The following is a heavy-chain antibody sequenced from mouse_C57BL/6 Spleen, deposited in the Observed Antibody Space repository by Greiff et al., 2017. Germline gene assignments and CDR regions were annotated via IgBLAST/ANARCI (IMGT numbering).Heavy chain of an antibody. CDR1: GYAFTGYC. J-gene: IGHJ4*01. V-gene: IGHV1-19*01. CDR3: ARWLPCVYLDY. Sequence: EVQLQQSGPVLVKPGASVKMSCKASGYAFTGYCMNWVKQRPGKGLEWIGGIYPGDGGTNYNVKFKGKATLTVDKSSSTAYMELNSLTSEDSAVYYCARWLPCVYLDYWGQGTSVTVSS. D-gene: IGHD1-2*01. CDR2: IYPGDGGT.